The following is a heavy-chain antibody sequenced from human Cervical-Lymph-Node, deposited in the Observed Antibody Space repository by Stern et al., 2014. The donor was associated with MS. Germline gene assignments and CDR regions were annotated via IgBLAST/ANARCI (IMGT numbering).Heavy chain of an antibody. D-gene: IGHD2/OR15-2a*01. CDR2: IRQDGYDK. CDR1: WFSFGTSW. Sequence: VQLVESGGGLVQPGGSLRLSCVASWFSFGTSWMSWVRQPPGRGLEWVANIRQDGYDKFYVDSVKGRFTISRDNARNSLYLQMNSLTVADTAVYYCARDRRAFLDYWGQGTHVAVSS. V-gene: IGHV3-7*01. CDR3: ARDRRAFLDY. J-gene: IGHJ4*02.